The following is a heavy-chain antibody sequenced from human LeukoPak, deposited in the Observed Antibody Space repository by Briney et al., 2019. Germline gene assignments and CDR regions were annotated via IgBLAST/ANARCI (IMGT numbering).Heavy chain of an antibody. D-gene: IGHD2-2*01. Sequence: PGRSLRLSCAASGFTFDDYAMHWVRQAPGKGLEWVSAISGSGGSTYYADSVKGRFTISRDNSKNTLYLQMNSLRAEDTAVYYCAKDGPEEVVPAAPSDYWGQGTLVTVSS. V-gene: IGHV3-23*01. CDR2: ISGSGGST. CDR1: GFTFDDYA. CDR3: AKDGPEEVVPAAPSDY. J-gene: IGHJ4*02.